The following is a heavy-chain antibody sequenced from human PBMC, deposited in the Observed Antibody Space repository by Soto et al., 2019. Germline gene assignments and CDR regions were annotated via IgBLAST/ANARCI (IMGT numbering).Heavy chain of an antibody. V-gene: IGHV1-69*01. CDR1: GDLFNNYA. Sequence: QVQLVQSGAEVKEPGSSVKVSCKGTGDLFNNYAFNCVRQAPGQGLEWMGRISPLFSTTNYAQKFQGRVTLDADELTTIVYLEVSNLESEDTAMYYCAASSSVAAAGYFKFWGQGTLVTVSP. CDR3: AASSSVAAAGYFKF. CDR2: ISPLFSTT. J-gene: IGHJ4*02. D-gene: IGHD6-13*01.